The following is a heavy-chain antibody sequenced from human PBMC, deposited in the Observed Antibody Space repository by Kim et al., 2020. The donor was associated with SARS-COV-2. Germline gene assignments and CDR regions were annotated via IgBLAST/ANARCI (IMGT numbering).Heavy chain of an antibody. CDR3: VKHPSNYDGSGSYYYFFYGMDV. J-gene: IGHJ6*02. Sequence: SETLSLTCTVSCGSISTSSYYWGWIRQPPGKGLEWIGTIYFSGNTYYNPSLKSRVAISVDTSKNQFSLKLNSMTAADTAVYYCVKHPSNYDGSGSYYYFFYGMDVWGQGTTVTVSS. D-gene: IGHD3-10*01. CDR2: IYFSGNT. V-gene: IGHV4-39*01. CDR1: CGSISTSSYY.